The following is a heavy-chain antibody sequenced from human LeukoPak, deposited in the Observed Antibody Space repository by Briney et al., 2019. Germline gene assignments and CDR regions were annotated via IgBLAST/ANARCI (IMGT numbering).Heavy chain of an antibody. J-gene: IGHJ3*02. D-gene: IGHD3-10*01. V-gene: IGHV1-8*02. CDR3: ARAGIYVKFAFDI. CDR1: GYTFTSYD. Sequence: ASVKVSCKASGYTFTSYDINWVRQATGQGLEWMGWMNPNSGNTGYAQKFQGRVTMTRNTSISTAYMELSSLRSDDTAVYYCARAGIYVKFAFDIWGQGTMVTVSS. CDR2: MNPNSGNT.